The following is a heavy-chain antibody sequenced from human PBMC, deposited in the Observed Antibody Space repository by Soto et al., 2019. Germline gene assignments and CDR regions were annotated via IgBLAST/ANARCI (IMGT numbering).Heavy chain of an antibody. Sequence: QVQLVQSGAEVKKPGASVKVSCKASGYMFTGYHIHWVRQAPGQGLEWMGWINPNSGGTNYGQKFQGRVTMTSDVSISTAYMELTRLRTDDTAVYYCAREVTNIRGARVYGMDVWGQGTTVTVS. D-gene: IGHD3-10*01. V-gene: IGHV1-2*02. CDR1: GYMFTGYH. J-gene: IGHJ6*02. CDR3: AREVTNIRGARVYGMDV. CDR2: INPNSGGT.